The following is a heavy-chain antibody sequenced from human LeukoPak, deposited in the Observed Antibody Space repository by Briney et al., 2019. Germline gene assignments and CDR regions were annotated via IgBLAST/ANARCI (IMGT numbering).Heavy chain of an antibody. CDR2: ISSNGVNT. CDR1: GFTFSSYA. Sequence: PGGSLRLSCAASGFTFSSYAMHWVRQAPGKGLEYVSAISSNGVNTYYANSVKGRFTISRDNSKNTLYLQMGSLKAEDMAVYYCAGARWFGELSYMDVWGKGTTVTISS. CDR3: AGARWFGELSYMDV. D-gene: IGHD3-10*01. V-gene: IGHV3-64*01. J-gene: IGHJ6*03.